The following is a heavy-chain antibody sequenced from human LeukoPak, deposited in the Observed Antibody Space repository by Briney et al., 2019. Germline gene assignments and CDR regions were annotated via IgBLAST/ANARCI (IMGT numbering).Heavy chain of an antibody. CDR3: ARFTVIAVAGTRNYYFDY. CDR1: GYTFTGYY. CDR2: INPNSGGT. D-gene: IGHD6-19*01. Sequence: ASVKVSCKASGYTFTGYYMHWVRQAPGQGLEWMGWINPNSGGTNYAQKFQGRVTMTRDTSISTAYRELSRLRSDDTAVYYCARFTVIAVAGTRNYYFDYWGQGTLVTVSS. V-gene: IGHV1-2*02. J-gene: IGHJ4*02.